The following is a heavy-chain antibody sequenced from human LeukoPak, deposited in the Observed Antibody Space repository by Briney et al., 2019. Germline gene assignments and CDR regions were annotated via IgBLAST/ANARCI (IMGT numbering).Heavy chain of an antibody. V-gene: IGHV3-7*01. CDR3: ARDLAYSRLDY. CDR2: INPDGNKK. D-gene: IGHD5-18*01. Sequence: WVRQAPGKGLEXVASINPDGNKKYSADSVKGRFTISRDNAENSLYLQMNSLRVEDTAFYYCARDLAYSRLDYWGQGMLVTVSS. J-gene: IGHJ4*02.